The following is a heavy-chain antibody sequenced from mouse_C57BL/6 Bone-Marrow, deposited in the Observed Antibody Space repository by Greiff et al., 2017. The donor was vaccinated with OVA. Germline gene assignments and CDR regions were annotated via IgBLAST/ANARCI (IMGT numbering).Heavy chain of an antibody. Sequence: QVQLQQPGAELVMPGASVKLSCKASGYTFTSYWMHWVKQRPGQGLEWIGEIDPSDSYTNYNQKFKGKSTLTVDKSSSTAYMQLSSRTSEDSAVYYCASRAYWGQGTLVTVSA. CDR1: GYTFTSYW. CDR3: ASRAY. J-gene: IGHJ3*01. CDR2: IDPSDSYT. V-gene: IGHV1-69*01.